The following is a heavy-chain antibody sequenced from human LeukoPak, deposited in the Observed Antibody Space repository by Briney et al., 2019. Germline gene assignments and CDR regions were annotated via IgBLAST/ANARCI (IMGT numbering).Heavy chain of an antibody. Sequence: SVKGSCKASVGTFSSYTISCVRQAPGEELEWMGRIIPILGIANYAQKFKGRVKTTADKSTSTAYMELSSLRSEDTAVYYCASGIVVAASGYWGTGTMVTVSS. CDR2: IIPILGIA. CDR1: VGTFSSYT. CDR3: ASGIVVAASGY. J-gene: IGHJ4*02. V-gene: IGHV1-69*02. D-gene: IGHD3-22*01.